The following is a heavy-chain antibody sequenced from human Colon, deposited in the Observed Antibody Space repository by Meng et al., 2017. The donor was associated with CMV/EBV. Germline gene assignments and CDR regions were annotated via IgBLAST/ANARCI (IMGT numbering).Heavy chain of an antibody. D-gene: IGHD5-12*01. CDR2: IYYSGNT. V-gene: IGHV4-59*01. CDR3: ARDKGYSPDNYGMDV. Sequence: SETLSLTCTVFGGSMSGYYWSWIRQSPGKGLEWIGYIYYSGNTNYNPSLKSRVTISLDTSNNQFSLKLTSVTAADTAVYYCARDKGYSPDNYGMDVWGQGTTVTVSS. J-gene: IGHJ6*02. CDR1: GGSMSGYY.